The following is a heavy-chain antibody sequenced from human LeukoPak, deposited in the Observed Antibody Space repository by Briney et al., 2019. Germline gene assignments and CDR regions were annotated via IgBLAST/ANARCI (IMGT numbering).Heavy chain of an antibody. J-gene: IGHJ3*02. V-gene: IGHV4-61*01. Sequence: PSETLSLTCTVSGGSFSSGSYYWSWIRQPPGKGLEWIGYIYYSGSTNYNPSLKSRVTISVDTSKNQFSLKLSSVTAADTAVYYCARAMPLSGYYYDSSGYSRDAFDIWGQGTMVTVSS. D-gene: IGHD3-22*01. CDR2: IYYSGST. CDR1: GGSFSSGSYY. CDR3: ARAMPLSGYYYDSSGYSRDAFDI.